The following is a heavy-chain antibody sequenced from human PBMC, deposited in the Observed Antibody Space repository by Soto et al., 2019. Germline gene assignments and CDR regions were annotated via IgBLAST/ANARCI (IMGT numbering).Heavy chain of an antibody. J-gene: IGHJ6*02. V-gene: IGHV1-69*01. CDR1: GGTFSSYA. Sequence: QVQLVQSGAEVKKPGSSVKVSCKASGGTFSSYAISWVRQAPGQGLEWMGGIIPIFGTANYAQKFQGRVTITADESTSTVYMELSSLRSEDTAVYYCARDIVVVVAATPYYYGMDVWGQGTTVTVSS. CDR3: ARDIVVVVAATPYYYGMDV. D-gene: IGHD2-15*01. CDR2: IIPIFGTA.